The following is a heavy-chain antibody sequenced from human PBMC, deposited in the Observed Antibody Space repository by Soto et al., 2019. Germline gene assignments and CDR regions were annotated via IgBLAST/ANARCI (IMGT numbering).Heavy chain of an antibody. CDR3: ARSAVTPAPLDY. V-gene: IGHV3-64*02. CDR1: GFTFSTYY. CDR2: ITSDGGAT. Sequence: PGGSLRLSCAASGFTFSTYYMHWVRQAPGKGLEVLSAITSDGGATSYVDSVKGRFTISRDNSKNTLYLQMGSLRAEDTAVYYCARSAVTPAPLDYWGQGTLVTVSS. J-gene: IGHJ4*02. D-gene: IGHD4-17*01.